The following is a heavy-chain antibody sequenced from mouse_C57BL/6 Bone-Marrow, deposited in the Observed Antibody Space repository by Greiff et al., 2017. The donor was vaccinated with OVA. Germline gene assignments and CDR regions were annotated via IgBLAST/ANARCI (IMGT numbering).Heavy chain of an antibody. CDR3: ARGLLRYPDY. J-gene: IGHJ2*01. D-gene: IGHD1-1*01. CDR2: IDPSDSHT. CDR1: GYTFTSYW. Sequence: QVQLQQPGAELVMPGASVKLSCKASGYTFTSYWMHWVKQRPGQGLEWIGEIDPSDSHTISNQKFKGKSTLTVDKASSSSYMQLSSRTSEDAAVYYCARGLLRYPDYWGQGTTRTVSS. V-gene: IGHV1-69*01.